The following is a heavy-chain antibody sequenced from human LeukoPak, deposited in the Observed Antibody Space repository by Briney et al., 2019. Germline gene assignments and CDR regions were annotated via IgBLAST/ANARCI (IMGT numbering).Heavy chain of an antibody. D-gene: IGHD1-1*01. Sequence: ASLKGSCTASGGTPSRDAISWVRHTPGEGLEWGGRIIPILGIANYAQKFQGRVTITADRSTSTAYMELSSLRSEDTAVYYCARDPPKNWNDPHPTDYWGQGTLVTVSS. J-gene: IGHJ4*02. CDR3: ARDPPKNWNDPHPTDY. CDR1: GGTPSRDA. CDR2: IIPILGIA. V-gene: IGHV1-69*04.